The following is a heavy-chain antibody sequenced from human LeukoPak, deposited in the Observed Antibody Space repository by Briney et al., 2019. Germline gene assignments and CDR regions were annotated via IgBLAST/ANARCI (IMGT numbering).Heavy chain of an antibody. J-gene: IGHJ5*02. CDR1: GGSISSSSYY. CDR3: ARAGAWQIGP. V-gene: IGHV4-39*07. D-gene: IGHD3-10*01. CDR2: IYYSGST. Sequence: PSETLSLTCTVSGGSISSSSYYWGWIRQPPGKGLEWIGSIYYSGSTYYNPSLKSRVTISVDTSKNQFSLKLSSVTAADTAVYYCARAGAWQIGPWGQGTLVTVSS.